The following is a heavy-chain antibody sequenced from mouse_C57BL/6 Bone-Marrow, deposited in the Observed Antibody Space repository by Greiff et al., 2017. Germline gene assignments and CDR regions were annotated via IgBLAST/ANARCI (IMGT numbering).Heavy chain of an antibody. D-gene: IGHD1-1*01. CDR3: ASITAVVEDYAMDY. J-gene: IGHJ4*01. V-gene: IGHV1-81*01. CDR1: GYTFTSYG. Sequence: QVQLKESGAELARPGASVKLSCKASGYTFTSYGISWVKQRPGQGLEWIGEIYPRSGNTYYNEKFKGKATLTADKSSSTAYMELRSLTSEDSAVYFCASITAVVEDYAMDYWGQGTSVTVSS. CDR2: IYPRSGNT.